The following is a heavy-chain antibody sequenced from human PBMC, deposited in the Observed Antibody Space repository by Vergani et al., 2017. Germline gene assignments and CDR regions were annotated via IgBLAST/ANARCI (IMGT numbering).Heavy chain of an antibody. CDR1: GFTFSSHG. CDR2: IWYDGSNK. J-gene: IGHJ5*01. CDR3: ARWGNEKRLDS. D-gene: IGHD1-1*01. V-gene: IGHV3-33*01. Sequence: QVQLGESEGGVVQPGRSLTLSCVASGFTFSSHGMHWVRQAPGKGLEWVAVIWYDGSNKYYGDSVKGRFTISRDNSKNTLYLQMNSLRVEDTAVYYWARWGNEKRLDSWGQGTLVTVSS.